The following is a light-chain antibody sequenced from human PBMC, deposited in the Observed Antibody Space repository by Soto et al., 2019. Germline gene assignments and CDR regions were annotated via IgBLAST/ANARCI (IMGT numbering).Light chain of an antibody. V-gene: IGKV1-5*01. J-gene: IGKJ4*02. CDR1: QSISNW. CDR2: HAA. CDR3: QQYNSYPLR. Sequence: DIQMTQSPTTLPASVGDRVPITCRSSQSISNWLAWYQQKPGKDPKLLIYHAATLASGVPSRFSGIGSGTEFTLTSSSLQPDDFATYYCQQYNSYPLRFGGGTKVDI.